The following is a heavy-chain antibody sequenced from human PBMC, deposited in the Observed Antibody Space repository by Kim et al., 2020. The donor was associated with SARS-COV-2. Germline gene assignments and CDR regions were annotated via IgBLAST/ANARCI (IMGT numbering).Heavy chain of an antibody. CDR2: ISWNSGSI. Sequence: GGSLRLSCAASGFTFGDYAMHWVRQAPGKGLEWVSGISWNSGSIGYADSVKGRFTIARDNAKNSLYLQMNSLRAEDTALYYCANAYYDSSGYLRWFDPWGQGTLVTVSS. J-gene: IGHJ5*02. CDR1: GFTFGDYA. CDR3: ANAYYDSSGYLRWFDP. V-gene: IGHV3-9*01. D-gene: IGHD3-22*01.